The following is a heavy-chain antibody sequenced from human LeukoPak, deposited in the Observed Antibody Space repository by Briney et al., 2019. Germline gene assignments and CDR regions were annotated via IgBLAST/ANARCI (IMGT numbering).Heavy chain of an antibody. CDR1: GFTFSSYA. Sequence: GGSLSLSCAASGFTFSSYAMSWVRQAPGKGLEWVSAISGSGGSTYYADSVKGRFTISRDNSKNTLYLQMNSLRAEDTAVYYCASNTRGPGYGMDVWGQGTTVTVSS. J-gene: IGHJ6*02. V-gene: IGHV3-23*01. D-gene: IGHD1-14*01. CDR2: ISGSGGST. CDR3: ASNTRGPGYGMDV.